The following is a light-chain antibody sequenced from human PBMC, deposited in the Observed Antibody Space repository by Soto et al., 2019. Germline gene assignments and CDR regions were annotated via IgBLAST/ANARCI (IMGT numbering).Light chain of an antibody. V-gene: IGLV2-14*01. J-gene: IGLJ1*01. Sequence: QSALTQPASVSVSPGQSISVSCTGTSSDVGGYNYVSWYQQHPGKVPKLMIYDVNNRPSGVSDRFSGSKSGNTASLTISGLHAEDEADYYCSSYTSTSTLVFGTGTKLTVL. CDR1: SSDVGGYNY. CDR2: DVN. CDR3: SSYTSTSTLV.